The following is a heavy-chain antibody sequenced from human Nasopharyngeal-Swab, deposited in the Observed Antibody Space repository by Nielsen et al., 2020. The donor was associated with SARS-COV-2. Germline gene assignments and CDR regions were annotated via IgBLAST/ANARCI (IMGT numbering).Heavy chain of an antibody. D-gene: IGHD6-13*01. J-gene: IGHJ4*02. CDR3: ARTRSSSWTLKYYFDY. V-gene: IGHV2-26*01. CDR2: IFSNDEK. Sequence: WIRQPPGKALEWLAHIFSNDEKSYSTSLKSRLIISKDTSKSQVVLTMTNMDPVDTATYYCARTRSSSWTLKYYFDYWGQGTLVTVSS.